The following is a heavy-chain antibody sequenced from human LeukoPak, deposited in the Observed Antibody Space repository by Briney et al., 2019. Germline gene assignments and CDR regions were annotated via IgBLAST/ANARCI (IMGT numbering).Heavy chain of an antibody. J-gene: IGHJ3*02. CDR2: ISSSGSTI. CDR3: AKASDFYYDILTGYLHDAFDI. Sequence: GGSLRLSCAASGFTFSSYNMNWVRQAPGKGLEWVSYISSSGSTIYYADSVKGRFTISRDNSKNTLYLQMNSLRAEDTAVYYCAKASDFYYDILTGYLHDAFDIWGQGTMVTVSS. V-gene: IGHV3-48*01. D-gene: IGHD3-9*01. CDR1: GFTFSSYN.